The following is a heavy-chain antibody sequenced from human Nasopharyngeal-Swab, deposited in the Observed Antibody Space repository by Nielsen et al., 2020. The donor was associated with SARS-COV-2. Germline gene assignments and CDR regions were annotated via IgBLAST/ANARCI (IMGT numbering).Heavy chain of an antibody. V-gene: IGHV1-18*01. D-gene: IGHD6-13*01. Sequence: ASVKVSCKASGGTFSSYAISWVRQAPGQGLEWMGWISAYNGNTNYAQKLQGRVTMTTDTSTSTAYMELRSLRSDDTAVYYCARDEQQLYYYYGMDVWGQGTTVTVSS. CDR2: ISAYNGNT. CDR1: GGTFSSYA. CDR3: ARDEQQLYYYYGMDV. J-gene: IGHJ6*02.